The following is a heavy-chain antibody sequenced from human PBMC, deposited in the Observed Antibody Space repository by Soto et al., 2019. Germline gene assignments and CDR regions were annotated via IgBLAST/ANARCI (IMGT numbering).Heavy chain of an antibody. Sequence: HVQLHQSGPRLVKPSQTLSLECSVIGCSVNTGDNYWSWVLQSPGRGLEWIGYIYHTGNTFYNPALENRVTMSVEASKNQFSLTLTSVTAADTAVYFCAREPLAGMDVLGQGTNGTVSS. CDR1: GCSVNTGDNY. CDR2: IYHTGNT. V-gene: IGHV4-30-4*01. CDR3: AREPLAGMDV. J-gene: IGHJ6*02.